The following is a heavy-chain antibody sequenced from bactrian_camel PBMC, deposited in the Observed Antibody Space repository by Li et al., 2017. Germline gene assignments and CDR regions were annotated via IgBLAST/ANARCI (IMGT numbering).Heavy chain of an antibody. CDR1: GATYKFNC. D-gene: IGHD2*01. Sequence: VQLVESGGGSVQAGGSLRLSCAAAGATYKFNCMGVVRQAPGKEREGVAIIYIGGGSTYYADSVKGRFTISRDDAKNTLYLQMNSLKTEDTAIYYCASDSTRGQGTQVTVS. V-gene: IGHV3S1*01. J-gene: IGHJ4*01. CDR2: IYIGGGST. CDR3: ASDST.